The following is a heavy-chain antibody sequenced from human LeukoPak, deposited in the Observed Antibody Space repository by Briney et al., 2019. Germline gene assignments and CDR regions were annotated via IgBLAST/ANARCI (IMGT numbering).Heavy chain of an antibody. Sequence: SETLSLTCTVSGGSIYSRSYYWGWVRQPPGRGLEWIGSMYYKGDTYFNPSLKSRVTISQDTSKNQFSLKLKSVTAADTAVYYCARVGEKSDGGPIFEHWGQGTLVTVSS. CDR3: ARVGEKSDGGPIFEH. CDR1: GGSIYSRSYY. D-gene: IGHD3-16*01. J-gene: IGHJ4*02. CDR2: MYYKGDT. V-gene: IGHV4-39*07.